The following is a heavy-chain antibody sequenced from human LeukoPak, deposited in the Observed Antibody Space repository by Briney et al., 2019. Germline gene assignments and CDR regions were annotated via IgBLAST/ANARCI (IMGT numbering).Heavy chain of an antibody. J-gene: IGHJ5*02. CDR1: GGSISSGSYY. Sequence: PSQTLSLTCTVSGGSISSGSYYWSWIRQPAGKGLEWIGRIYTSGSTNYNPSLKGRVTMSVDTSKNQFSLKLSSVTAADTAVYYCARSITMVRGVPNWFDPWGQGTLVTVSS. CDR3: ARSITMVRGVPNWFDP. V-gene: IGHV4-61*02. D-gene: IGHD3-10*01. CDR2: IYTSGST.